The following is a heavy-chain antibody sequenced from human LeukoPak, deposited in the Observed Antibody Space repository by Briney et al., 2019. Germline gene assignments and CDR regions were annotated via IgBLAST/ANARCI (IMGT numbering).Heavy chain of an antibody. Sequence: GGSLRLSCAASGFSVSSSFMSWVRQAPGKGLEWVSVIYSIGSTFYSDSVKGRFTISRDNSKNTLYLHMNSLRTEDTAVYYCARDRVYLGREDAFDIWGQGTMVTVSS. CDR3: ARDRVYLGREDAFDI. CDR2: IYSIGST. CDR1: GFSVSSSF. V-gene: IGHV3-53*01. J-gene: IGHJ3*02. D-gene: IGHD7-27*01.